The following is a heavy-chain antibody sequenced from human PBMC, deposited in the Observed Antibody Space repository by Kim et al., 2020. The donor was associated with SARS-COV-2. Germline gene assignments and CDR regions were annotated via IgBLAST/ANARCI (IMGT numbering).Heavy chain of an antibody. CDR1: GGTFSSYG. CDR3: ARTRSSSASYYYGMDV. CDR2: ILPIFGSA. D-gene: IGHD2-2*01. Sequence: SVKVSCKASGGTFSSYGISWVRQAPGQGLEWMGGILPIFGSALYAQKFQGSVMITADESTSTAYMELRSLRSHDTAVYYCARTRSSSASYYYGMDVWGQ. V-gene: IGHV1-69*13. J-gene: IGHJ6*02.